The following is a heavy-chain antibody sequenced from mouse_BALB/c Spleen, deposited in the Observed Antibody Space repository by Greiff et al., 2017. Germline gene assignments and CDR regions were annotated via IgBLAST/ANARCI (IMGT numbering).Heavy chain of an antibody. V-gene: IGHV1-9*01. CDR3: ARGDLYYYAMDY. D-gene: IGHD1-1*01. CDR1: GYTFSSYW. CDR2: ILPGSGST. Sequence: QVQLKESGAELMKPGASVKISCKATGYTFSSYWIEWVKQRPGHGLEWIGEILPGSGSTNYNEKFKGKATFTADTSSNTAYMQLSSLTSEDSAVYYCARGDLYYYAMDYWGQGTSVTVSS. J-gene: IGHJ4*01.